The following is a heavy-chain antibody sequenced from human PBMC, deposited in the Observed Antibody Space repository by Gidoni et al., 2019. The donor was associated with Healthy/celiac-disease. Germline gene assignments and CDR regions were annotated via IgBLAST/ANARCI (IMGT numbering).Heavy chain of an antibody. CDR3: TTDPFTISHCQETGGCGY. Sequence: EVQLVASGGGLVKPGGSLRLSCAASGFTFSNAWMSWVRQAPGKVLEWVGRIKSKTDGGKTDYAEPVKGRFTIARDDSKNTLYLQMNSLKTEDTAVDYCTTDPFTISHCQETGGCGYWGQGTLVTGSS. J-gene: IGHJ4*02. D-gene: IGHD3-9*01. V-gene: IGHV3-15*01. CDR1: GFTFSNAW. CDR2: IKSKTDGGKT.